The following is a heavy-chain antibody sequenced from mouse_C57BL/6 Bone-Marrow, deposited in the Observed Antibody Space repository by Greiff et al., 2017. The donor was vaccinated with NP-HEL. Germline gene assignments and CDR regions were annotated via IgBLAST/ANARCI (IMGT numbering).Heavy chain of an antibody. Sequence: QVQLQQPGAELVKPGASVKLSCKASGYTFTSYWMHWVKQRPGRGLEWIGRIYPNSGGTKYNEKFKSKATLTVDKPSSTAYMQLSSLTSEDSAVYYCAREIYLGDYFDYWGQGTTLTVSS. CDR1: GYTFTSYW. D-gene: IGHD2-1*01. V-gene: IGHV1-72*01. CDR2: IYPNSGGT. J-gene: IGHJ2*01. CDR3: AREIYLGDYFDY.